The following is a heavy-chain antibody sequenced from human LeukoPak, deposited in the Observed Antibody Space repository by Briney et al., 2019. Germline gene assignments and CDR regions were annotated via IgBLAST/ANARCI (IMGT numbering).Heavy chain of an antibody. CDR2: MNPKSGNT. CDR3: TKASLAFGTKYFDP. Sequence: VASVTVSCKVSVYTLTELSMHWVRQAPGQGLEWMGWMNPKSGNTGYGQKFQGRVTMTRVTSITTAYMELRSLRSDDTAVYYCTKASLAFGTKYFDPWGQGTLVTVSS. V-gene: IGHV1-8*01. J-gene: IGHJ5*02. CDR1: VYTLTELS. D-gene: IGHD3-10*01.